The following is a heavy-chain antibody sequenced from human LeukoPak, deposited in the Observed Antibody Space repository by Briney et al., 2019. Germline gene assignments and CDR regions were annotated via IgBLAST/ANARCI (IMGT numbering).Heavy chain of an antibody. Sequence: GGSLRLSCTASGFSFSSYSMSWVRQAPGKGLEWLSYIVGSSTIIYYADSVKGRFTISRDNAQNSLYLQMNSLRAEDTAIYYCATSRDSSGYFFVNYFDNWGQGTLVTVSP. CDR1: GFSFSSYS. CDR2: IVGSSTII. V-gene: IGHV3-48*01. J-gene: IGHJ4*02. D-gene: IGHD3-22*01. CDR3: ATSRDSSGYFFVNYFDN.